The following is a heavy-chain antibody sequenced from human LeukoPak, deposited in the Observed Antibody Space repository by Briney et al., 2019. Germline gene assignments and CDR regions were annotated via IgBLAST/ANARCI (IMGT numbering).Heavy chain of an antibody. D-gene: IGHD1-26*01. CDR1: GFTFSTYA. Sequence: GGSLRLSCAASGFTFSTYAMSWVRQAPGRGLEWVSGIRGSGGVTYYADSVKGRFTISRDNAKNSLYLQMNSLRAEDTAVYYCARDQGFGGSYSSRSWFDPWGQGTLVTVSS. V-gene: IGHV3-23*01. J-gene: IGHJ5*02. CDR2: IRGSGGVT. CDR3: ARDQGFGGSYSSRSWFDP.